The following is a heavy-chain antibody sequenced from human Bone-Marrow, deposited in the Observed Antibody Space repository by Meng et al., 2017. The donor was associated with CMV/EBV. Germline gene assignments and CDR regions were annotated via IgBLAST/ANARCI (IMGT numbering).Heavy chain of an antibody. J-gene: IGHJ6*02. CDR1: GSSFSGYY. D-gene: IGHD2-2*01. Sequence: SETLSPTCAVDGSSFSGYYWSRIRQPPGKGLEWIGEINHSGSTNYNPSLKRRVTISVDTSKNQFSLKLSSVTAADTAAYYCARCKYQLFYYYYYGMDVWGQGTTVTVSS. CDR2: INHSGST. CDR3: ARCKYQLFYYYYYGMDV. V-gene: IGHV4-34*01.